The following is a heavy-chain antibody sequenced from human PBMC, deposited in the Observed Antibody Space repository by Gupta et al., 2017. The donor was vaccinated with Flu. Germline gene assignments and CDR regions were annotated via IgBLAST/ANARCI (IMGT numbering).Heavy chain of an antibody. CDR3: TKDRSGNPAIDY. V-gene: IGHV3-23*01. Sequence: EVQLLESGGGLVQPGGSLRLSCAVSGLTFSDYAMNCVRQDPGKGLEWVSSIAGAGDRIYYADSVMGRFTISRDNSKNTLYLQMTSLRGDDTGSYDCTKDRSGNPAIDYWGKGTLVTVSA. J-gene: IGHJ4*02. CDR1: GLTFSDYA. CDR2: IAGAGDRI. D-gene: IGHD6-13*01.